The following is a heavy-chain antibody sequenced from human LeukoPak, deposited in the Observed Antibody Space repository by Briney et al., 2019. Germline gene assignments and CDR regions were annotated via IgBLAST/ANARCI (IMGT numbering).Heavy chain of an antibody. Sequence: PGGSLRLSCAASGFTFSNARMSWVRQAPGKGLEWVGRIKSKTDGGTTDFAAPVKGRFTISRDDSKNTLYLQMNSLKSEDTAVYYCTTESGYEGLFDYWGQGTLVTVSS. V-gene: IGHV3-15*01. CDR3: TTESGYEGLFDY. D-gene: IGHD5-12*01. J-gene: IGHJ4*02. CDR2: IKSKTDGGTT. CDR1: GFTFSNAR.